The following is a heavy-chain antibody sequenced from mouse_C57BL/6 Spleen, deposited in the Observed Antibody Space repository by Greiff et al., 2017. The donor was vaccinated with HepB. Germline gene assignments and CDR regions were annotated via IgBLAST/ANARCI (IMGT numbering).Heavy chain of an antibody. J-gene: IGHJ3*01. D-gene: IGHD1-1*01. CDR2: INTKNGGN. CDR1: GYTFTDYY. V-gene: IGHV1-26*01. CDR3: ASLLRSVGGFAY. Sequence: VQLQQSGPELVKPGASVKISCKASGYTFTDYYMNWVKQSHGKSLEWIGDINTKNGGNSSNQKLKGKATLTVDKSSSTAYMELRSLTSEDAEVYYCASLLRSVGGFAYWGQVTLVTVSA.